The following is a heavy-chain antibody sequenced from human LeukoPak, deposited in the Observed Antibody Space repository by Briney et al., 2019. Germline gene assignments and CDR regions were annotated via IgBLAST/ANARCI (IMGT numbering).Heavy chain of an antibody. Sequence: GGSLRLSCAASGFTFSSYSMNWVRQAPGKGLEWVSSISSSSSYIYYADSVEGRFTISRDNAKNSLYLQMNSLRAEDTAVYYCARDQGLGRAFDIWGRGTMVTVSS. J-gene: IGHJ3*02. CDR1: GFTFSSYS. CDR3: ARDQGLGRAFDI. V-gene: IGHV3-21*01. CDR2: ISSSSSYI.